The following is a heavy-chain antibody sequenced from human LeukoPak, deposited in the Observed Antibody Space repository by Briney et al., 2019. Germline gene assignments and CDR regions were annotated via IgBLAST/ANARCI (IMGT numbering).Heavy chain of an antibody. V-gene: IGHV4-61*02. CDR3: ARQGGSGSSACFDY. CDR2: IYTSGST. Sequence: PSQTLSLTCTVSGGSISSGSYYWSWIRQPAGKGLEWIGRIYTSGSTNYNPSLKSRVTISVHTSKNQFSQRLSSVTAADAAVYYCARQGGSGSSACFDYWGQGTLVTVSS. J-gene: IGHJ4*02. D-gene: IGHD1-26*01. CDR1: GGSISSGSYY.